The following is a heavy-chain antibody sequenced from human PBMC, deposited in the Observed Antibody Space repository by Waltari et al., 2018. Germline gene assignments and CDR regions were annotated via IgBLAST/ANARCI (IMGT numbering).Heavy chain of an antibody. CDR1: GGTFSSYA. D-gene: IGHD2-8*01. V-gene: IGHV1-69*01. J-gene: IGHJ3*02. CDR3: ARTGVRGGDAFDI. CDR2: IIRVCGTG. Sequence: QVQLVQSGAEVKKPGSSVKVSCKASGGTFSSYAISWVRQAPGQGLEWVGGIIRVCGTGNCAQKVQGRVTITADESTRTAYMELSSLRSEDTAVYYCARTGVRGGDAFDIWGQGTMVTVSS.